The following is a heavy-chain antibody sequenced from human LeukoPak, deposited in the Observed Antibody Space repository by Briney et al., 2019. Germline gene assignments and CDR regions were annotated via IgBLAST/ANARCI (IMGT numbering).Heavy chain of an antibody. D-gene: IGHD1-26*01. V-gene: IGHV5-51*01. CDR2: IYPGDSDT. CDR1: GYSFTSYW. CDR3: ARHDPRGSGSYYTRSES. Sequence: GESLKISCQGSGYSFTSYWIGGVRQMRGKGLGWMGIIYPGDSDTRYRPSFQGQVTISADKSIRTAYLQWSSLKASDTAMYSCARHDPRGSGSYYTRSESWGQGTLVTVSS. J-gene: IGHJ5*02.